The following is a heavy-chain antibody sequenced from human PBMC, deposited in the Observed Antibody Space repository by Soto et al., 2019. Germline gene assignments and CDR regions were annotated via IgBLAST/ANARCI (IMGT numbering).Heavy chain of an antibody. CDR1: GFTFSSYA. CDR3: ARVAGGERPSIPGTEDY. Sequence: QVQLVESGGGVVQPGRSLRLSCAASGFTFSSYAMHWVRQAPGKGLEWVAVIWYDGGNKYYADSVKGRFTISRDNSKSTLYHQMNSLRAEDTALYYCARVAGGERPSIPGTEDYWGQGTLVTVSS. D-gene: IGHD1-20*01. CDR2: IWYDGGNK. V-gene: IGHV3-33*01. J-gene: IGHJ4*02.